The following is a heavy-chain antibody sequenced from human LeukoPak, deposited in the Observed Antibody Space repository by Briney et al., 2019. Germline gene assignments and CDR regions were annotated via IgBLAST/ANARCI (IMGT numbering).Heavy chain of an antibody. CDR2: IYYTGST. D-gene: IGHD6-19*01. V-gene: IGHV4-59*01. Sequence: SETLSLTCTVSGGSISSYYWSWIRQPPGKGLEWIGYIYYTGSTNYNPSLKSRVTISVDTSKNQLSLRLRSVTAADTAVYYCASMYSSGWYVYWGQGTLVTVSS. CDR3: ASMYSSGWYVY. J-gene: IGHJ4*02. CDR1: GGSISSYY.